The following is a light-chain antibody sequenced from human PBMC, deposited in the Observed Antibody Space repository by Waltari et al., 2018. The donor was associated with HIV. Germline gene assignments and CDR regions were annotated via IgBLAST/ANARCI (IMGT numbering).Light chain of an antibody. Sequence: QSVLTQPPSASGTPGQRVTIPCSGSNSNIGSTTVNWYQQLPGTAPKLLIYNNKQRPSGVPDRISGSKSGTSASLAISGLQSEDEADYYCAAWDDSLNGVVFGGGTKLTVL. CDR2: NNK. CDR1: NSNIGSTT. V-gene: IGLV1-44*01. CDR3: AAWDDSLNGVV. J-gene: IGLJ2*01.